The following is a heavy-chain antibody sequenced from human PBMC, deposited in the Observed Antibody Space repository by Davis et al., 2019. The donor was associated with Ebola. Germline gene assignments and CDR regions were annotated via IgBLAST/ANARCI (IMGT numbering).Heavy chain of an antibody. CDR2: ISSSGSTI. D-gene: IGHD2-2*01. J-gene: IGHJ4*02. V-gene: IGHV3-48*03. CDR3: ARDNEAIVVVPAAIDY. CDR1: GFTFSSYE. Sequence: GGSLRLSCAASGFTFSSYEMNWVRQAPGKGLEWVSYISSSGSTIYYADSVKGRFTISRDNAKNSLYLQMNSLRAEDTAVYYCARDNEAIVVVPAAIDYWGQGTLVTVSS.